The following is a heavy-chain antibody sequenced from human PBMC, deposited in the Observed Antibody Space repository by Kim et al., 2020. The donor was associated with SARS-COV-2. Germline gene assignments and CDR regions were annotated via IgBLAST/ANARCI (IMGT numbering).Heavy chain of an antibody. CDR1: GHTFTSYA. D-gene: IGHD3-16*01. V-gene: IGHV1-3*01. CDR2: INAGNGNT. J-gene: IGHJ4*02. CDR3: ALNNGGWGEIDY. Sequence: ASVKVSCKATGHTFTSYAMHWVRQAPGQRLEWMGWINAGNGNTKYSQKFQGRVTITRDTSASTAYMELSSLRSEDTAVYYCALNNGGWGEIDYWGQGTLVTVSS.